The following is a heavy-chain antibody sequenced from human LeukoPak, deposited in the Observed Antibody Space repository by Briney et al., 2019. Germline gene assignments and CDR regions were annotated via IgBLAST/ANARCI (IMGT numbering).Heavy chain of an antibody. D-gene: IGHD3-10*01. CDR2: INAANVNT. V-gene: IGHV1-3*03. CDR3: ARLSSYGSGSYQTWFDP. CDR1: GYTFTSYA. J-gene: IGHJ5*02. Sequence: GASVKVSCKAAGYTFTSYAMHWVRQAPGQKLEWMGWINAANVNTKYSHEFQGRLTINRDTSASTAYTALRSLRSADMAVYYCARLSSYGSGSYQTWFDPWGPGTLVTVSS.